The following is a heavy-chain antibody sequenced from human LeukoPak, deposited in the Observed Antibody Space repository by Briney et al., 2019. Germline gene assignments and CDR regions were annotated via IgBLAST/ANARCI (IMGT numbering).Heavy chain of an antibody. V-gene: IGHV4-4*09. D-gene: IGHD2-2*01. CDR2: IYTSEST. CDR1: GASISSYY. J-gene: IGHJ4*02. Sequence: PSETLSLTCTVSGASISSYYWSWIRQPPGKGLEWIGYIYTSESTNFNPALRSRVTISIDTSKNQVSLRLSSVTAADTALYYRARHRSPSSLSFFDIWGQGMLVSVSS. CDR3: ARHRSPSSLSFFDI.